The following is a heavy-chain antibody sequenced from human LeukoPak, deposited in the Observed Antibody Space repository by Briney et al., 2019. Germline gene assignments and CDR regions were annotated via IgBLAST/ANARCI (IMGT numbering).Heavy chain of an antibody. V-gene: IGHV1-2*04. CDR2: INPNSGGT. J-gene: IGHJ6*02. CDR3: ARESCSSTSCPAAHYYYYGMDV. Sequence: GASVKVSCKASGYTFTGYYMHWVRQAPGQGLEWMGRINPNSGGTNYAQKFQGWVTMTRDTSISTAYMELSRLRSDDTAVYYCARESCSSTSCPAAHYYYYGMDVWGQGTTVTVSS. D-gene: IGHD2-2*01. CDR1: GYTFTGYY.